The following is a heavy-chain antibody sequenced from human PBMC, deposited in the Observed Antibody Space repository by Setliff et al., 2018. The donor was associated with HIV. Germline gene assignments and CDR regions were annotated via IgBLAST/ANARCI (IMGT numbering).Heavy chain of an antibody. Sequence: GSLRLSCAASGFTFRNAWMSWVRQAPGKGLEWVGRIKSKIDGGTTDSAPPVKGRFTISRDDSKNTLYLQMNSLKTEDTAVYYCTTGTRLVDWGQGALVTVSS. V-gene: IGHV3-15*01. J-gene: IGHJ4*02. CDR3: TTGTRLVD. D-gene: IGHD2-21*01. CDR2: IKSKIDGGTT. CDR1: GFTFRNAW.